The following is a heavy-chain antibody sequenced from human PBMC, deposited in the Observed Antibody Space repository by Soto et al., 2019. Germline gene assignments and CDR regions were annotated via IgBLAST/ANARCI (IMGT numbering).Heavy chain of an antibody. CDR1: GFTFSSYA. CDR2: ISGSGGST. D-gene: IGHD3-3*01. CDR3: AKGGRFLEWLSPFYMDV. J-gene: IGHJ6*03. V-gene: IGHV3-23*01. Sequence: GGSLRLSCAASGFTFSSYAMSWVRQAPGKGLEWVSAISGSGGSTYYADSVKGRFTISRDNSNNTLYLQMNSLRAEDTAVYYCAKGGRFLEWLSPFYMDVWGKGTTVTVSS.